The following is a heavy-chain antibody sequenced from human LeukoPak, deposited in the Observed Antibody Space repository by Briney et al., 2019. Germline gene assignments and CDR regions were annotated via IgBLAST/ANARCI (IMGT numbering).Heavy chain of an antibody. CDR3: AIVGWEPTEVGPYYYYYMDV. J-gene: IGHJ6*03. Sequence: GASVTVSCKASGGTFSSYAISWVRQAPGQGLEWMGGIIPIFGTANYAQKFQGRVTITTDESTSTAYMELSSLRSEDTAVYYCAIVGWEPTEVGPYYYYYMDVWGKGTTVTVSS. CDR2: IIPIFGTA. D-gene: IGHD4-23*01. V-gene: IGHV1-69*05. CDR1: GGTFSSYA.